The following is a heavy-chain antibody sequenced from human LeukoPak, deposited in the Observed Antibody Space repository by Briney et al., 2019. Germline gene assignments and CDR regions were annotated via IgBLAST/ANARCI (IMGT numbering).Heavy chain of an antibody. J-gene: IGHJ6*02. V-gene: IGHV4-59*11. D-gene: IGHD4-17*01. CDR1: GGSISSHY. CDR3: ARETPVTDRWLRAPWVNGMDV. CDR2: IYYSGST. Sequence: VKPSETLSLTCTVSGGSISSHYWSWIRQPPGKGLEWIGYIYYSGSTNYNPSLKSRVTISVDTSKNQFSLKLSSVTAADTAVYYCARETPVTDRWLRAPWVNGMDVWGQGTTVTVSS.